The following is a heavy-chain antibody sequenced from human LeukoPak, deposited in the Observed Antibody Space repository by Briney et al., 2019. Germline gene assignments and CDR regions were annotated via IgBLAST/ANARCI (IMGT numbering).Heavy chain of an antibody. CDR3: ARIYYDILTGYLDY. J-gene: IGHJ4*02. Sequence: PGGSLRLSCVASGFTFHDYAMHWVRQAPGRGLEWVSSISSSSSYIYYADSVKGRFTISRDNAKNSLYLQMNSLRAEDTAVYYCARIYYDILTGYLDYWGQGTLVTVSS. V-gene: IGHV3-21*01. CDR1: GFTFHDYA. D-gene: IGHD3-9*01. CDR2: ISSSSSYI.